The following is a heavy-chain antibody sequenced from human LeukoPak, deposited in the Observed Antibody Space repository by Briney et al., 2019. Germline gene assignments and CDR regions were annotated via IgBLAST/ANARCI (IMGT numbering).Heavy chain of an antibody. CDR1: GYSISSGYY. CDR3: ARVVARAFDY. J-gene: IGHJ4*02. D-gene: IGHD3-16*02. V-gene: IGHV4-38-2*02. CDR2: LSHSGSS. Sequence: SETLSLTCTVSGYSISSGYYWDWIRQPPGKGLEWIGTLSHSGSSYYNPSLKSRVTISVDKSKNHFSLRLSSVTAADTAVYYCARVVARAFDYWGQGTLVTVSS.